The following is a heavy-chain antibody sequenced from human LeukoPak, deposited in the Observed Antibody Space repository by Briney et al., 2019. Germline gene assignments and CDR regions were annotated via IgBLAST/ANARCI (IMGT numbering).Heavy chain of an antibody. J-gene: IGHJ3*02. CDR3: ARSGTYLGSNAFDI. V-gene: IGHV4-59*01. CDR2: IFYSGST. D-gene: IGHD1-26*01. CDR1: GGSIGSDF. Sequence: SETLSLTCTVSGGSIGSDFWTWIRQPPGKGLEWIVYIFYSGSTNYNPSLKSRVTISLDTSKNQFSLKLSSVTAADTAVYYCARSGTYLGSNAFDIWGQGTMVTVSS.